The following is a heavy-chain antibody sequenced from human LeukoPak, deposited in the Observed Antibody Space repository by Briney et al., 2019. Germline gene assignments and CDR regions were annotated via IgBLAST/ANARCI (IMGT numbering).Heavy chain of an antibody. CDR3: ASRVRGYDSSGYYDAFDI. CDR2: IYYSGST. V-gene: IGHV4-59*08. D-gene: IGHD3-22*01. Sequence: SETLSLTCTVSGGSISSYYWSWIRQPPGKGLEWIGYIYYSGSTNYNPSLKSRVTISVDTSKNQFSLKLSSVTAADTAVYYCASRVRGYDSSGYYDAFDIWGQGTMVTVSS. J-gene: IGHJ3*02. CDR1: GGSISSYY.